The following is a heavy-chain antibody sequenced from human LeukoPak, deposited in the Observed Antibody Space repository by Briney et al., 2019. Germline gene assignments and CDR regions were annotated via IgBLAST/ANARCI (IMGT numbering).Heavy chain of an antibody. Sequence: GGSLRLSCAASGFTFSSYAMSWVRQAPGKGLEWVSVISGGGGSTYYADSVKGRFTISRDNSKNALYLQMNSLRAEDTAVYYCAKDPLIRPMCSSSWYDYWGQGTLVTVSS. CDR2: ISGGGGST. V-gene: IGHV3-23*01. CDR1: GFTFSSYA. CDR3: AKDPLIRPMCSSSWYDY. J-gene: IGHJ4*02. D-gene: IGHD6-13*01.